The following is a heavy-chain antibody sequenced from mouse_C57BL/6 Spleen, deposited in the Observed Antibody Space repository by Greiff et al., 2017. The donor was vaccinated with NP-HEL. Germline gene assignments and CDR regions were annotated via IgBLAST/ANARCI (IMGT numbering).Heavy chain of an antibody. Sequence: QVQLQQSDAELVKPGASVKISCKASGYTFTDYTIHWMKQRPEQGLEWIGYIYPRDGSTKYNEKFKGKATLTADKSSSTAYMQLNSLTSEDSAVYYCARSYYGSSWGYWYFDVWGTGTTVTVSS. CDR2: IYPRDGST. D-gene: IGHD1-1*01. V-gene: IGHV1-78*01. CDR1: GYTFTDYT. CDR3: ARSYYGSSWGYWYFDV. J-gene: IGHJ1*03.